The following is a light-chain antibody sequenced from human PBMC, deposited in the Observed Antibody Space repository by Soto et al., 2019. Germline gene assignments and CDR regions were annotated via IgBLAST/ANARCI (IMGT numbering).Light chain of an antibody. CDR2: GNS. V-gene: IGLV1-40*01. CDR1: SSNIGAGYD. Sequence: QSVLTQPPSVSGAPGQRVTISCTGSSSNIGAGYDVHWYQQLPGTAPKLLIYGNSNRPSGVPDRFSGSKSGTSASLAITGLQAEDEAHYYCQSYDSSLREVVFGGGTKLTVL. CDR3: QSYDSSLREVV. J-gene: IGLJ2*01.